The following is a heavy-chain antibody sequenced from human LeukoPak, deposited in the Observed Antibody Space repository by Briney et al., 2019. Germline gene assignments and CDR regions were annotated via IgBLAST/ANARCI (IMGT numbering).Heavy chain of an antibody. Sequence: NPGGSLRLSCAASGFTFSSYSMNWVRQAPGKGLEWVSSISSSSSYIYYADSVKGRFTISRDNAKNSLYLQMNSLRAEDTAVYYCAKAAGQWLIGPWYFDYWGQGTLVTVSS. CDR2: ISSSSSYI. V-gene: IGHV3-21*01. CDR3: AKAAGQWLIGPWYFDY. D-gene: IGHD6-19*01. CDR1: GFTFSSYS. J-gene: IGHJ4*02.